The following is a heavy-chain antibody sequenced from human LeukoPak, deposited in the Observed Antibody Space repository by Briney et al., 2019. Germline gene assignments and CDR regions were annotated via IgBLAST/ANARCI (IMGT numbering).Heavy chain of an antibody. D-gene: IGHD4-17*01. Sequence: PGGSLRLSCAASGFTFSHFGMHWARQAPGKGLEWVAFIRADGSGRYYADSVNGRFTISRDNSKNTLYLQMNSLRAEDTAVYYCAKVSGYGDYHLDYWGQGTLVTVSS. CDR3: AKVSGYGDYHLDY. J-gene: IGHJ4*02. CDR1: GFTFSHFG. CDR2: IRADGSGR. V-gene: IGHV3-30*02.